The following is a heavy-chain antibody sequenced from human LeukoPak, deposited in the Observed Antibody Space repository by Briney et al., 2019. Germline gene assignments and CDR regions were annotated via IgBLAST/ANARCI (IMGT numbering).Heavy chain of an antibody. Sequence: PGGSLRLSCAASRFTFSSYWMSWVRQAPGKGLEWVANIKQDGSEKYYVDSVKGRFTISRDNAKNSLYLQMNSLRAEDTAVYYCATSRTSDYWGQGTLVTVSS. CDR3: ATSRTSDY. CDR2: IKQDGSEK. D-gene: IGHD1-14*01. J-gene: IGHJ4*02. V-gene: IGHV3-7*03. CDR1: RFTFSSYW.